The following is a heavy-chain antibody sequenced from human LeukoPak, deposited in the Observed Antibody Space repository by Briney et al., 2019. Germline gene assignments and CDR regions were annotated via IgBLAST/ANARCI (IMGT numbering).Heavy chain of an antibody. J-gene: IGHJ4*02. D-gene: IGHD3-10*02. CDR3: AKELDTMFFDY. CDR1: GFNFDRYT. CDR2: AGWAGGTT. V-gene: IGHV3-43*01. Sequence: GGSLRLSCATSGFNFDRYTIHWVRQAPGKSLEWASLAGWAGGTTFYSDSVRGRFTISRDSGRKSVYLQMNSLTTDDTAFYFCAKELDTMFFDYWGQGALVTVSS.